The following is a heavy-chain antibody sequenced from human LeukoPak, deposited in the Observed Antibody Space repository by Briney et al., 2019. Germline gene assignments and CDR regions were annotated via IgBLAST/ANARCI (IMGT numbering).Heavy chain of an antibody. V-gene: IGHV1-2*02. CDR1: GYTFPGYY. Sequence: ASVKVSCKASGYTFPGYYMHWVRQAPGQGLEWMGWINPNSGGTNYAQKFQGRVTMTRDTSISTAYMELSRLRSDDTAVYYCAREHSSSSGKVSDYWGQGTLVTVSS. CDR3: AREHSSSSGKVSDY. CDR2: INPNSGGT. D-gene: IGHD6-6*01. J-gene: IGHJ4*02.